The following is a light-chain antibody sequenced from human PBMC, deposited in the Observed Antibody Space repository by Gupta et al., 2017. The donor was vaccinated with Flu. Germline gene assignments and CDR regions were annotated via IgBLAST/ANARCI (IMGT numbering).Light chain of an antibody. CDR1: GSDIGHYNY. J-gene: IGLJ1*01. CDR3: SSYTSSTIGV. Sequence: TGSDIGHYNYVSWYQQYSGEAPKLIIYDVTTRPSGVSNRFSGSKSGNTASLTISGLQAEDEADYYCSSYTSSTIGVFGTGTKVTVL. V-gene: IGLV2-14*04. CDR2: DVT.